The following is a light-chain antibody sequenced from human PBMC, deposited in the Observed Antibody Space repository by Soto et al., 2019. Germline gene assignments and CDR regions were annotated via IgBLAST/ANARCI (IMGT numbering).Light chain of an antibody. CDR3: SSYAGSNNFGV. CDR1: SSDVGDYNY. CDR2: EVT. Sequence: QSALTQPPSVSGSPGQSVTISCTGTSSDVGDYNYVSWYQHQPDKAPKLMIYEVTKRPSGVPDRFSGSKSGNTASLTVSGLQAEDEAEYYCSSYAGSNNFGVFGGGTKLTVL. V-gene: IGLV2-8*01. J-gene: IGLJ2*01.